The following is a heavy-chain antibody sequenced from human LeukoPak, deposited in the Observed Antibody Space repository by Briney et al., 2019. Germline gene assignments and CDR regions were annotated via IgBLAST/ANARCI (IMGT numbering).Heavy chain of an antibody. D-gene: IGHD1/OR15-1a*01. CDR3: ARVGTAALNILDY. V-gene: IGHV4-4*02. CDR1: GDSITSSYW. Sequence: SGTLSLTCDVSGDSITSSYWWAWIRQPPGKGLEWVGEIYHSGSTNYNPSLGSRVTISLDTSKNRFSLFLNSVTAADTAVYFCARVGTAALNILDYWGQGTLVTVSS. J-gene: IGHJ4*02. CDR2: IYHSGST.